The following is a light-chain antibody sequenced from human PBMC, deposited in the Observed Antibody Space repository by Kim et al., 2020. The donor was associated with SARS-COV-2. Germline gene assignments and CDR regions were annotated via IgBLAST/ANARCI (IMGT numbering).Light chain of an antibody. CDR1: NVESKS. CDR3: QVWDSSSDHVV. Sequence: PGKTARITCGGNNVESKSVHWYQQKPGQAPVLVIYYDSDRPSGIPERFAGSNSGNTATLTISRVEAGDEADYYCQVWDSSSDHVVFGGGTQPTVL. CDR2: YDS. V-gene: IGLV3-21*04. J-gene: IGLJ2*01.